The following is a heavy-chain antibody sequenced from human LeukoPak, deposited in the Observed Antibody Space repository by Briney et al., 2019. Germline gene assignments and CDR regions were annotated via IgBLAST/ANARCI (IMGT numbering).Heavy chain of an antibody. V-gene: IGHV4-39*07. CDR1: GGSIGKTSYY. CDR2: IYYSGTT. D-gene: IGHD1-1*01. J-gene: IGHJ4*02. CDR3: ARFKQLGRSFDS. Sequence: PSETLSLTCTVSGGSIGKTSYYWGWIRQPPGKGLEWIGNIYYSGTTYYNPSLKSRVTISVDTSKNQFSLTLNSVTAADTAVYFCARFKQLGRSFDSGGRGSLVTVAS.